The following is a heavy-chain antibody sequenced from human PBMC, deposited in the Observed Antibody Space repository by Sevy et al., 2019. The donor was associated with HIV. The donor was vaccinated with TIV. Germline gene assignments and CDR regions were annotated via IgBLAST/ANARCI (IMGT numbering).Heavy chain of an antibody. D-gene: IGHD4-17*01. CDR3: ARDLEFYDYGDYGPAFMPDY. J-gene: IGHJ4*02. V-gene: IGHV3-33*01. Sequence: GGSLRLSCAASGFTFSTYGMHWVRQAPGKGLEWVAVIWFDGSNTYYADSVKGRFTISRDIVKNTLHLQMNSRRVEDTAVYYCARDLEFYDYGDYGPAFMPDYWGQGTLVTVSS. CDR1: GFTFSTYG. CDR2: IWFDGSNT.